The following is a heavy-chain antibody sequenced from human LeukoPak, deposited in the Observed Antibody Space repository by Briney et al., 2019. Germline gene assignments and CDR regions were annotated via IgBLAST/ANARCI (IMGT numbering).Heavy chain of an antibody. D-gene: IGHD2-2*01. CDR2: IYTSGST. V-gene: IGHV4-4*07. CDR1: GGSISNYY. CDR3: ARSRCSSISCASRGAFDI. J-gene: IGHJ3*02. Sequence: PSETLSLTCNVSGGSISNYYWSWIRQPAGKGLELIGRIYTSGSTNYNPSLKSRVTMSVDTSKNQFSLKLSSVPAAHTAVYSCARSRCSSISCASRGAFDIWGQGTMVTVSS.